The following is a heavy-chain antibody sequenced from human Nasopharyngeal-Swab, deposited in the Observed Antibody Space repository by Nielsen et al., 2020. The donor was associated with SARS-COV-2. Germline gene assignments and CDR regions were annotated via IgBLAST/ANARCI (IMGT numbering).Heavy chain of an antibody. CDR3: AKDIGYSSGNIDY. Sequence: GGSLRLSCAASGFTFDDYAMHWVRQAPGKGLEWVLGISWNSGSIGYADSVKGRFTISRDNAKNSLYLQMNSLRAEDTALYYCAKDIGYSSGNIDYWGQGTLVTVSS. J-gene: IGHJ4*02. CDR2: ISWNSGSI. V-gene: IGHV3-9*01. CDR1: GFTFDDYA. D-gene: IGHD6-19*01.